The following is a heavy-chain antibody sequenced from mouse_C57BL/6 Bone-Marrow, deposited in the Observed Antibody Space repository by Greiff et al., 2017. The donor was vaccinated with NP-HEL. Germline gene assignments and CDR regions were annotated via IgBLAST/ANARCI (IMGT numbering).Heavy chain of an antibody. CDR3: TTLPIYYYGSSVYVDV. D-gene: IGHD1-1*01. CDR2: IDPEDGDT. CDR1: GFNIKDYY. V-gene: IGHV14-1*01. J-gene: IGHJ1*03. Sequence: VQLQQSGAELVRPGASVKLSCTASGFNIKDYYMHWVKQRPEQGLEWIGRIDPEDGDTEYAPKFQGKATMTADTSSNTAYLQLSSLTSEDTAVYYCTTLPIYYYGSSVYVDVWGTGTTVTVSS.